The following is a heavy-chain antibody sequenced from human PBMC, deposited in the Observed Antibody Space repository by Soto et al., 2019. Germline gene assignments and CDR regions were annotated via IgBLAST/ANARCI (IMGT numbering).Heavy chain of an antibody. CDR1: GFSLTTSGVG. D-gene: IGHD3-10*01. CDR2: IYWDDDK. CDR3: SHRGTAFYY. V-gene: IGHV2-5*02. Sequence: QITLKESGPTLVKPTQTLTLTCTFSGFSLTTSGVGVGWIRQPPGKALEWLALIYWDDDKRYSPSLKSRLTITKDPSKNQVVLTMTTMDPVDTATYYCSHRGTAFYYWGQGTLVTVSS. J-gene: IGHJ4*02.